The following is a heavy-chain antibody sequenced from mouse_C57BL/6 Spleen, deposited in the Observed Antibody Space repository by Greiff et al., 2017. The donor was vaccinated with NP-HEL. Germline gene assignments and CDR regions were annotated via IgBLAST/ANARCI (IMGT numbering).Heavy chain of an antibody. Sequence: VQLQQPGAELVKPGASVKLSCKASGYTFTSYWMHWVKQRPGQGLEWIGMIHPNSGSTNYNEKFKSKATLTVDKSSSTAYMQLSSLTSEDSAVYYCAREGVYYGHYAMDYWGQGTSVTVSS. CDR3: AREGVYYGHYAMDY. D-gene: IGHD2-1*01. CDR1: GYTFTSYW. CDR2: IHPNSGST. V-gene: IGHV1-64*01. J-gene: IGHJ4*01.